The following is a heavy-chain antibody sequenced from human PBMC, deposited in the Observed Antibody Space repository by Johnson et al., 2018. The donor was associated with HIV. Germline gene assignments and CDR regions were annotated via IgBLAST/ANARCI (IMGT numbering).Heavy chain of an antibody. J-gene: IGHJ3*02. CDR3: AKQNRGAFDI. V-gene: IGHV3-15*01. D-gene: IGHD1/OR15-1a*01. CDR1: GMTFSDLW. Sequence: VQLVESGGGLVKPGGSLRLSCAASGMTFSDLWMNWVRQAPGKGLEWVGRIKSKTDGGTTDYAAPVKCRFTISRDTSKNTLYFQMNGLRAEDTAVYYCAKQNRGAFDIWGQGTMVTVSS. CDR2: IKSKTDGGTT.